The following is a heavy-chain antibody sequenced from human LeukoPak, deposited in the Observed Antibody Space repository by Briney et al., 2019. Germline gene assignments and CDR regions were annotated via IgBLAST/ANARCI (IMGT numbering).Heavy chain of an antibody. D-gene: IGHD3-10*02. Sequence: GGSLRLSCAASGFPFSSYEMNWVRQAPGKVLEWVSYISSSGSTIYYADSVKGRFTISRDNAKNSLYLQMNSLRAEDTAVYYCAELGITMIGGVWGKGTTVTISS. CDR1: GFPFSSYE. J-gene: IGHJ6*04. V-gene: IGHV3-48*03. CDR3: AELGITMIGGV. CDR2: ISSSGSTI.